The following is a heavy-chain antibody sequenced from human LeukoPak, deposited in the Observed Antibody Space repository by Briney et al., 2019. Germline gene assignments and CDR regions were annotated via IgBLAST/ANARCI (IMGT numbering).Heavy chain of an antibody. CDR2: ISGSGVDT. Sequence: PGGSLRLSCAASGFIVSNNYMSWVRQAPGKGLEWVSGISGSGVDTFYGDSVKGRFTISRDNSKNTLYLQMNSLRAEDTAVYYCAKDEVLKGYGSGSYYDYWGQGTLVTVSS. CDR1: GFIVSNNY. CDR3: AKDEVLKGYGSGSYYDY. J-gene: IGHJ4*02. D-gene: IGHD3-10*01. V-gene: IGHV3-66*02.